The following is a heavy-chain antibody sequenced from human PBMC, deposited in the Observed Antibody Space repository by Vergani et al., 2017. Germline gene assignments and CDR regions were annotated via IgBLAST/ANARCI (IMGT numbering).Heavy chain of an antibody. J-gene: IGHJ5*02. Sequence: QVQLVQSGAEVKKPGASVKVSCKASGYTFTSYDINWVRQATGQGLEWMGWMNPNSGNTGYAQKFQGRVTMTRNTSISTAYMELSSLRSEDTAVYYCAASRCVGYFRSTSCYSSWFDPWGQGTLVTVSS. CDR3: AASRCVGYFRSTSCYSSWFDP. CDR2: MNPNSGNT. V-gene: IGHV1-8*01. CDR1: GYTFTSYD. D-gene: IGHD2-2*01.